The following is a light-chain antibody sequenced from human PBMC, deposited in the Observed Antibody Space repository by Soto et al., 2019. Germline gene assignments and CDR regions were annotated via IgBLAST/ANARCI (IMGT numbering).Light chain of an antibody. CDR1: NIGSKT. CDR3: HVWDTTDDHPL. J-gene: IGLJ2*01. CDR2: YDS. V-gene: IGLV3-21*04. Sequence: SYELTQPPSVSVAPGETARITCGGKNIGSKTVHWYQQKTGQAPVLVIYYDSDRPSGIPERFSRSNSGNTATLTVSRVAAGDEADYYCHVWDTTDDHPLFGGGTKLTVL.